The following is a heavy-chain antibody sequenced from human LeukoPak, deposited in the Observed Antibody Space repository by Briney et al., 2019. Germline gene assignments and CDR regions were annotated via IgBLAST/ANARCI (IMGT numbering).Heavy chain of an antibody. V-gene: IGHV4-4*02. CDR3: ARDPERGGGAFDVFDI. D-gene: IGHD3-16*01. Sequence: PSETLSLTCAVSGGSISSSNWWSWVRQPPGKGLEWIGEIYHSGSTNYNPSLKSRVTISLDKSKNQFSLKLSSVTAADTAVYYCARDPERGGGAFDVFDIWGQGTMVTVSS. CDR2: IYHSGST. CDR1: GGSISSSNW. J-gene: IGHJ3*02.